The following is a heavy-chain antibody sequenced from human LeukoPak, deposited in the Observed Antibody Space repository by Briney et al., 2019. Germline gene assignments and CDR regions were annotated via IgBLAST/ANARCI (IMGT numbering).Heavy chain of an antibody. CDR3: AKDRGSIVAAGLDY. CDR2: IWYDGSNK. J-gene: IGHJ4*02. D-gene: IGHD6-13*01. Sequence: GGSVRLSCAASGFTFSSYGMNWVRQAPGKGLEWVAVIWYDGSNKYYADSVKDRFTISRDNSKKTLYLQMNSLRAEDTAVYYCAKDRGSIVAAGLDYWGQGTLVTVSS. V-gene: IGHV3-30*02. CDR1: GFTFSSYG.